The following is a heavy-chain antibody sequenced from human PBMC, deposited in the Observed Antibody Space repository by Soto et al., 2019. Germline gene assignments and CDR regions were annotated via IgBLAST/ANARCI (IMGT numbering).Heavy chain of an antibody. CDR2: ISGYNGNT. CDR3: AREGPAPYYYYGMDV. Sequence: QVQLVQSRGEVKKPGASVKVSCKTSGYSFTTYGISWVRQAPGQGLEWMGWISGYNGNTNYAQKLQGRGTXTXAXSXXTAYMELRSLRSDDTAVYYCAREGPAPYYYYGMDVWGQGSTVTVSS. CDR1: GYSFTTYG. J-gene: IGHJ6*02. V-gene: IGHV1-18*01.